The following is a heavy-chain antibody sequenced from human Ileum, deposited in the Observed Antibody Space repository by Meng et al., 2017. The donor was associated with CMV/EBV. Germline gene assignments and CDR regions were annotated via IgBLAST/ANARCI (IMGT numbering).Heavy chain of an antibody. CDR1: GGTISSNA. D-gene: IGHD6-19*01. V-gene: IGHV1-69*05. Sequence: SVKVSCKASGGTISSNAVSWVRQAPGQGLEWMGGFIPMFGTPDYAQKFQGRVTITTDESTSTAYMELSSLRSEDTAVYFCARRAVCSDCSNPFAIWGQGTLVTVSS. J-gene: IGHJ3*02. CDR3: ARRAVCSDCSNPFAI. CDR2: FIPMFGTP.